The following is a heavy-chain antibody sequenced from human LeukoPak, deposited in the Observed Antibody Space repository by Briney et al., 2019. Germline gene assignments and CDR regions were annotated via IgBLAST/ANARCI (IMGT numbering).Heavy chain of an antibody. V-gene: IGHV4-34*01. CDR2: INHSGST. CDR1: RGSFSGYY. Sequence: SETLSLTCAVYRGSFSGYYWSWIRQPPGKGLEWIGEINHSGSTNYNPSLKSRVTISVDTSKNQFSLKLSSVTAADTAVYYCARRDIVVVPAATFDYWGQGTLVTVSS. CDR3: ARRDIVVVPAATFDY. D-gene: IGHD2-2*01. J-gene: IGHJ4*02.